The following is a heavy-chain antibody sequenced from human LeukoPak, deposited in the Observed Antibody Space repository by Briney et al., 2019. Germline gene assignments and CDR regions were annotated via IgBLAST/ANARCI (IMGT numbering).Heavy chain of an antibody. V-gene: IGHV4-59*01. CDR2: IYYSGST. J-gene: IGHJ3*02. D-gene: IGHD6-6*01. CDR1: GGSISSYY. Sequence: HPSETLSLTCTVSGGSISSYYWSWIRQPPGKGLEWIGYIYYSGSTNYNPSLKSRVTISVDTSKNQFSLKLSSVTAADTAVYYCARVPSGGIAARGVYAFDIWGQGTMVTVSS. CDR3: ARVPSGGIAARGVYAFDI.